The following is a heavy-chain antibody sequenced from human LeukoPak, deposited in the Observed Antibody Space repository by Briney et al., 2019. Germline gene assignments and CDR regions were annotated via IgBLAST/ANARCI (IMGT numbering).Heavy chain of an antibody. J-gene: IGHJ4*02. Sequence: GGSLRLSCTASGFTFSGYGMHWVRQAPGKGLEWVSYISDSGAMYYADSVRGRFTISRENAQNSLFLQMNSLRAEDTAVYYCARDGGYRGYDADCWGQGTLVTVSS. CDR3: ARDGGYRGYDADC. D-gene: IGHD5-12*01. CDR2: ISDSGAM. V-gene: IGHV3-48*01. CDR1: GFTFSGYG.